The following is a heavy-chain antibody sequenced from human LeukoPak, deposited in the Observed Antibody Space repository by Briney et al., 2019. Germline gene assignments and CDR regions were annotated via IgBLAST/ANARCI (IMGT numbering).Heavy chain of an antibody. CDR1: GFTFSSYW. CDR2: INSDGSST. Sequence: GRSLRLSCAASGFTFSSYWMHWVRQTPGKGLVWVSRINSDGSSTSYADSVKGRFTISRDNAKNTLYLQMNSLRAEDTAVYYCARWSFGVVINYYYYMDVWGKGTTVTVSS. D-gene: IGHD3-3*01. V-gene: IGHV3-74*01. J-gene: IGHJ6*03. CDR3: ARWSFGVVINYYYYMDV.